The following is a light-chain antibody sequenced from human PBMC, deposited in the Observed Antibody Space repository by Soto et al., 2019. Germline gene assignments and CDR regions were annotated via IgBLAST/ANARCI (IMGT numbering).Light chain of an antibody. Sequence: DIVLTQSPATLSLSPGERATLSCRASQSVSRDFAWYQQKPGQAPRRLIYDASNRANGIPARFSGSGAGTDFTLTINILQPEDFAVYYCQHRHNFGPGTKVDFK. CDR1: QSVSRD. J-gene: IGKJ3*01. CDR3: QHRHN. V-gene: IGKV3-11*01. CDR2: DAS.